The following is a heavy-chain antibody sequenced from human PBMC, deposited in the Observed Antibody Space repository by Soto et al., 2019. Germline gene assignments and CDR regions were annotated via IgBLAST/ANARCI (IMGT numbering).Heavy chain of an antibody. CDR3: ASEQLHYYYGMDV. CDR1: GYSFTSYW. V-gene: IGHV5-51*01. J-gene: IGHJ6*02. Sequence: PGESLKISCKGSGYSFTSYWIAWVRQMPGKGLEWMGIIYPGDSYTRYSPSFQGQVTISADKSISTAYLQWSSLKASDTAMYYCASEQLHYYYGMDVWGQGTTVTLSS. D-gene: IGHD6-6*01. CDR2: IYPGDSYT.